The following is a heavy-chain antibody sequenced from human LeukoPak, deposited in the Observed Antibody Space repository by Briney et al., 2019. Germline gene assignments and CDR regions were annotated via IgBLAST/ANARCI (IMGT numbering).Heavy chain of an antibody. J-gene: IGHJ4*02. CDR3: AKDKDPWKSTAISDFDY. CDR2: IRYDGTNK. CDR1: GFTFSTYG. Sequence: PGGSLRLSCAASGFTFSTYGMHWVRQAPGKGLEWVAFIRYDGTNKYYADSVKGRFTISRDNSKNTLYLQMNSLRGKDTAVYFCAKDKDPWKSTAISDFDYSGQGTLVTVSS. V-gene: IGHV3-30*02. D-gene: IGHD1-1*01.